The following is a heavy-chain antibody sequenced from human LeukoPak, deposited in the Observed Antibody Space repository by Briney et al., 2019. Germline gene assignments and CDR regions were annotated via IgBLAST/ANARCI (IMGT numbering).Heavy chain of an antibody. CDR2: IYTSGST. J-gene: IGHJ4*02. CDR3: ARVLRGEDLDY. Sequence: PSETLSLTCTVSGGSISSSSYYWSWIRQPAGKGLEWIGRIYTSGSTNYNPSLKSRVTISVDKSKNQFSLKLSSVTAADTAVYYCARVLRGEDLDYWGQGTLVTVSP. D-gene: IGHD3-16*01. CDR1: GGSISSSSYY. V-gene: IGHV4-61*02.